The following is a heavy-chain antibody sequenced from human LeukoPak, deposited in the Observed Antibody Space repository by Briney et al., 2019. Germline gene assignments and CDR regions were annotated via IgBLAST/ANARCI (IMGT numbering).Heavy chain of an antibody. Sequence: ASVKVSCKASGYTFTGYYIYWVRQAPGQGLEWMGWINPDSGDTNYAQKFQGRVTMTRDTSISTAYMELSRLRSDDTALYFCARGFDWLEYYFDCWGQGTLVTVSS. CDR2: INPDSGDT. CDR3: ARGFDWLEYYFDC. CDR1: GYTFTGYY. J-gene: IGHJ4*02. V-gene: IGHV1-2*02. D-gene: IGHD3-9*01.